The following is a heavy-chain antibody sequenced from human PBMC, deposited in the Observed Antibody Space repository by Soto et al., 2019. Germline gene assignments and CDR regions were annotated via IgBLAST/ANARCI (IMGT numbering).Heavy chain of an antibody. D-gene: IGHD1-26*01. CDR2: IYSGGST. J-gene: IGHJ3*02. CDR1: GFTVSSNY. Sequence: GGSLRLSCAASGFTVSSNYMSWVRQAPGKGLEWVSVIYSGGSTYYADSVKGRFTISRDNSKNTLYLQMNSLRAEDTAVYYCARDRGAGSRSPSVAFDIWGQGTMVTVSS. V-gene: IGHV3-53*01. CDR3: ARDRGAGSRSPSVAFDI.